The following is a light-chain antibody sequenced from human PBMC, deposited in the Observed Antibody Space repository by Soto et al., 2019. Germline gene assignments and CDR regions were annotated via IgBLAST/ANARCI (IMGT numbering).Light chain of an antibody. V-gene: IGKV3-11*01. CDR1: QSVRTY. J-gene: IGKJ5*01. CDR3: QQRNSWPPIT. Sequence: EIVLTQSPVTLSLSPGERATLSCRASQSVRTYLAWYQVKPGQAPRLLIYDASSRASGVPARFSGSGSGTDFTLTISSLEPEDFALYYCQQRNSWPPITFGQGTRWRL. CDR2: DAS.